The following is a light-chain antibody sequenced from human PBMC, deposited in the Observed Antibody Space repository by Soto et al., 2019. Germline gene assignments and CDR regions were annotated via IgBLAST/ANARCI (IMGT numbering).Light chain of an antibody. Sequence: DIQMTQSPSSLSASVGDRVTITCRASQSISSYLNWYQQKPGKAPKLLIYKASNLESGVPSRFSGSGSGTDFTLTISNLQPDDVATYYCQQYNSYSQITFGQGTRLEIK. J-gene: IGKJ5*01. CDR3: QQYNSYSQIT. CDR2: KAS. V-gene: IGKV1-5*03. CDR1: QSISSY.